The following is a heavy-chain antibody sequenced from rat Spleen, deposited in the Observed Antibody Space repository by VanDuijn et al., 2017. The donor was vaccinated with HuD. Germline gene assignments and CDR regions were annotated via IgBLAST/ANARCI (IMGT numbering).Heavy chain of an antibody. CDR1: GFTFSDYG. Sequence: EVQLVESGGGLVQPGRSLKLSCAASGFTFSDYGMAWVRQAPTKGLEWVATIAYDGRSIYYRDSVQGRCTISRDNAKSTLYLQMDSLRSEDTATYYCTRGGMLRPFFFDYWGQGVMVTVSS. J-gene: IGHJ2*01. V-gene: IGHV5-29*01. CDR3: TRGGMLRPFFFDY. D-gene: IGHD1-7*01. CDR2: IAYDGRSI.